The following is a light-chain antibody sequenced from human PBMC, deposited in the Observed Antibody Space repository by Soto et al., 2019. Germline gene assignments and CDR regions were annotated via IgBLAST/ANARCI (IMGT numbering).Light chain of an antibody. Sequence: EIVLTQSPGTLSLSPGERATLSCRASQSVSGSYLAWYQQKPGQAPRLLIYGASSRATGIPDRFSGSGSGTDFTLTISRLEPEDFAVSYCQQYGGSPLTFGGGTKVEIK. J-gene: IGKJ4*01. CDR3: QQYGGSPLT. V-gene: IGKV3-20*01. CDR1: QSVSGSY. CDR2: GAS.